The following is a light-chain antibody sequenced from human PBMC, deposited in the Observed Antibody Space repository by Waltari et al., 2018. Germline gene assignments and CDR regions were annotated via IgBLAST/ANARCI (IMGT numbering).Light chain of an antibody. Sequence: EIVLTQSPGTLSLSPGERATLSCRASQGVSSTNLAWYQQKPGRPPRLLIYGASSRATGIPDRFSGSGSGTDFTLTSSRLEPEDFAVYYCQQYGSSPPDFGGGTKVEIK. CDR1: QGVSSTN. V-gene: IGKV3-20*01. CDR3: QQYGSSPPD. J-gene: IGKJ4*01. CDR2: GAS.